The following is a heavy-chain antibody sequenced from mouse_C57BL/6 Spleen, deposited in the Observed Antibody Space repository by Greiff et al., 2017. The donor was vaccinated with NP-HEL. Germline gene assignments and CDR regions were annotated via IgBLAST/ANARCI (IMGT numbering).Heavy chain of an antibody. CDR3: ARGYYGSPYAMDY. D-gene: IGHD1-1*01. J-gene: IGHJ4*01. CDR1: GYTFTSYW. CDR2: IHPNSGST. Sequence: QVQLKQPGAELVKPGASVKLSCKASGYTFTSYWMHWVKQRPGQGLEWIGMIHPNSGSTNYNEKFKSKATLTVDKSSSTAYMQLSSLTSEDSAVYYCARGYYGSPYAMDYWGQGTSVTVSS. V-gene: IGHV1-64*01.